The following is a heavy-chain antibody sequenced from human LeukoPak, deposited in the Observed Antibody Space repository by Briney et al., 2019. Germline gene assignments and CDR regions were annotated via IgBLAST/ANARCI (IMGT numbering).Heavy chain of an antibody. D-gene: IGHD3-10*01. CDR1: GGSFSGYY. J-gene: IGHJ4*02. Sequence: SETLSLTCAVYGGSFSGYYWTWIRQPPGKGLEWIGEINHSGSTNYSPPLKSRITISVDKSKNQFSLKLSSVTAADTAVYYCAGSRGGFGESLTYYFDYWGQGTLVAVSS. V-gene: IGHV4-34*01. CDR3: AGSRGGFGESLTYYFDY. CDR2: INHSGST.